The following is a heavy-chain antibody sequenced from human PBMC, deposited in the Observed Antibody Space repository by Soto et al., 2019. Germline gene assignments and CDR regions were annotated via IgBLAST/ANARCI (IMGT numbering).Heavy chain of an antibody. CDR1: GGTFSSYA. J-gene: IGHJ5*02. CDR3: AGGQVATIINWFDP. Sequence: ASVKVSCKASGGTFSSYAISWVRQAPGQGLEWMGGIIPIFGTANYAQKFQGRVTITADKSTSTAYMELSSLRSEDTAVYYCAGGQVATIINWFDPWGQGTLVTVSS. CDR2: IIPIFGTA. D-gene: IGHD5-12*01. V-gene: IGHV1-69*06.